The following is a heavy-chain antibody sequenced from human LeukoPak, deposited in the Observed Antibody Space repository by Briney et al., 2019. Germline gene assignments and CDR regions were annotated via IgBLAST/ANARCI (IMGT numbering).Heavy chain of an antibody. CDR3: ARSGVTTVAARLNYYMDV. Sequence: ASVKVSCKASGYTFTNYYMHWVRQASGQGLEWMGIINPSGGSTSYAQKFQGRVTMTRDMSTSTVYMEQSSLRSEDTAVYYCARSGVTTVAARLNYYMDVWGKGTTVTVSS. CDR2: INPSGGST. V-gene: IGHV1-46*01. CDR1: GYTFTNYY. D-gene: IGHD4-23*01. J-gene: IGHJ6*03.